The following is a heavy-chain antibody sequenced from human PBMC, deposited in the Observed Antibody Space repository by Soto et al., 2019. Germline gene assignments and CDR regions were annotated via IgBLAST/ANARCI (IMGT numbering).Heavy chain of an antibody. CDR1: GFTFSSYW. D-gene: IGHD3-10*01. J-gene: IGHJ5*02. V-gene: IGHV3-7*01. CDR3: ARDRGTMVRGPFDP. Sequence: EVQLVESGGGLVQPGGSLRLSCAASGFTFSSYWMSWVRQAPGKGLEWVANIKQDGSEKYYVDSVKGRFTISRDNAKNPLYLQMNSLRAEDTAVYYCARDRGTMVRGPFDPWGQGTLVTVSS. CDR2: IKQDGSEK.